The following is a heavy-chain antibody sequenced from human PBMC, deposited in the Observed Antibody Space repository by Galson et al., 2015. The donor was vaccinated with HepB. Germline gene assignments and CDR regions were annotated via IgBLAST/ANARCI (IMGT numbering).Heavy chain of an antibody. J-gene: IGHJ4*02. Sequence: SLRLSCAASGFTVTNNYMRWVRQAPGKGLEWVSVIYSDGSTYYADSVKGRFTISRDNSKNTLYLQMNSLRADDTAVYYCVRGMVSSGWYFDYWGQGTLVTVSS. CDR2: IYSDGST. V-gene: IGHV3-66*01. CDR3: VRGMVSSGWYFDY. CDR1: GFTVTNNY. D-gene: IGHD6-19*01.